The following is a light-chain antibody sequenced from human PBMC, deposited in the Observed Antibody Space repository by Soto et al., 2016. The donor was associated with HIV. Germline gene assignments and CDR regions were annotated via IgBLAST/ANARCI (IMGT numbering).Light chain of an antibody. CDR1: RSISNW. V-gene: IGKV1-5*03. J-gene: IGKJ1*01. Sequence: DIQMTQSPSTLSASVGDRVTITCRASRSISNWLAWYQQKPGKAPNLPIYRASTLESGVPSRFSGSGSGTEFTLTISSLQPDDFATYYCQQYNTYSPVWTFGQGTKVEIK. CDR3: QQYNTYSPVWT. CDR2: RAS.